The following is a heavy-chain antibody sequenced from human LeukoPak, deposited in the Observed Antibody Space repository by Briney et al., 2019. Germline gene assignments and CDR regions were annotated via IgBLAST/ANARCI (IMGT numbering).Heavy chain of an antibody. J-gene: IGHJ4*02. CDR1: AFTFNTYW. CDR3: ARGAKWAYYFDY. D-gene: IGHD1-26*01. V-gene: IGHV3-74*01. Sequence: GGSLRLSRAASAFTFNTYWMHWVRQVPGRGLEWVSRINGDESSTNYADSVKGRFTISRDNAKDTLYLHMNSLTAEDTAVYYCARGAKWAYYFDYWGQGTLVTVSS. CDR2: INGDESST.